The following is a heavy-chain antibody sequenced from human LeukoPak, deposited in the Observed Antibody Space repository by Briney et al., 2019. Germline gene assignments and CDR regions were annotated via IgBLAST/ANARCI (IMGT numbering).Heavy chain of an antibody. Sequence: GGSLRLSCAASGFTFISYSMNWVRQAPGKGLEWVSSISSSSSYIYYADSVKGRFTISRDNAKNSLYLQMNSLRAEDTAVYYCARDSTIVRGYWEFDYWGQGTLVTVSS. J-gene: IGHJ4*02. D-gene: IGHD3-10*01. CDR1: GFTFISYS. CDR2: ISSSSSYI. CDR3: ARDSTIVRGYWEFDY. V-gene: IGHV3-21*01.